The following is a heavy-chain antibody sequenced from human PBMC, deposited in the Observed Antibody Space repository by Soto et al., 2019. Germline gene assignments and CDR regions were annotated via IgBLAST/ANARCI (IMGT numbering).Heavy chain of an antibody. CDR3: ARDKSPYSSGWHNRHFDY. J-gene: IGHJ4*02. V-gene: IGHV3-30-3*01. CDR2: ISYDGSNK. D-gene: IGHD6-19*01. CDR1: GFTFSTYA. Sequence: QAQLVESGGGVVQPGRSLGLSCAASGFTFSTYAMHWVRQAPGKGLEWVAVISYDGSNKYYADSVKGRFTISRDNSKNTLYLQMNSLRAEDTAVYYCARDKSPYSSGWHNRHFDYWGQGTLVTVSS.